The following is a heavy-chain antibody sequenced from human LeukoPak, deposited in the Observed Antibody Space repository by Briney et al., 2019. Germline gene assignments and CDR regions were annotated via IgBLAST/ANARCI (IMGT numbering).Heavy chain of an antibody. CDR1: GFTVNSNY. V-gene: IGHV3-53*01. CDR2: IYSGGST. D-gene: IGHD3-10*01. J-gene: IGHJ4*02. CDR3: ASETMVRGVIRV. Sequence: GGSLRLSCAASGFTVNSNYMSWVRQAPGKGLEWVSVIYSGGSTYYADSVKGRFTISRDNSKNTLYLQMNSLRAEDTAVYYCASETMVRGVIRVWGQGTLVTVSS.